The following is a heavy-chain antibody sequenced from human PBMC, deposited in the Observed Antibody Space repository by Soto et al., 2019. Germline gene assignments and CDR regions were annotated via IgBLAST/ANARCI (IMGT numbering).Heavy chain of an antibody. D-gene: IGHD3-3*01. V-gene: IGHV3-49*03. Sequence: GGSLRLSCTASGFTFGDYAMSWFRQAPGKGLEWVGFIRSKAYGGTTEYAASVKGRFTISRDDSKSIAYLQMNSLKTEDTAVYYCTRERDFWSGYSRPDDAFDIWGQGTMVTVSS. CDR3: TRERDFWSGYSRPDDAFDI. CDR2: IRSKAYGGTT. CDR1: GFTFGDYA. J-gene: IGHJ3*02.